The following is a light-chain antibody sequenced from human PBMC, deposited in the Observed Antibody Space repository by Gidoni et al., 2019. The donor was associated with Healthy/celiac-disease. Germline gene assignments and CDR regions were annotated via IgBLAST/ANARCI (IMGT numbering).Light chain of an antibody. Sequence: SYELTQPPSVSVSPGQTASITCSGDKLGDKYACWYQQKPGQSPVMVIYQDSKRPSGIPERFFGFNSGNTATLTISGTQAMDEADYYCQAWDSSTASRVVFGGGTKLTVL. V-gene: IGLV3-1*01. CDR2: QDS. CDR1: KLGDKY. J-gene: IGLJ2*01. CDR3: QAWDSSTASRVV.